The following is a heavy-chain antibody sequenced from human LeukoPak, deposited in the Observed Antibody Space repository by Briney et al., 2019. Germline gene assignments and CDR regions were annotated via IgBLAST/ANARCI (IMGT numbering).Heavy chain of an antibody. CDR1: GYTFTTYY. Sequence: GASVKVSCKASGYTFTTYYMHWVRQAPGQGLGWMGIINPSGGSTSYAQNFQGRVTMTRDTSTSTVYMELSSLRSEDTAVYYCARATPDTVLVGRPYLSTFDYWGQGTKVTVST. CDR2: INPSGGST. CDR3: ARATPDTVLVGRPYLSTFDY. D-gene: IGHD4-17*01. J-gene: IGHJ4*02. V-gene: IGHV1-46*01.